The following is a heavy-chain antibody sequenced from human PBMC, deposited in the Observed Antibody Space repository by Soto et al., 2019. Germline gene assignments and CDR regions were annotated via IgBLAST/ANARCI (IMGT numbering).Heavy chain of an antibody. J-gene: IGHJ6*02. CDR2: ISGSSSTT. Sequence: GGSLRLSCATSGFSFSSYSMNWVRQAPGKGLEWVSYISGSSSTTYYADSVKGRFTISRDNAKNSLYLQMNSLRDEDTAVYYCARDLIYRTYYFYGVDVWGQGTTVTVSS. V-gene: IGHV3-48*02. CDR3: ARDLIYRTYYFYGVDV. CDR1: GFSFSSYS. D-gene: IGHD3-16*02.